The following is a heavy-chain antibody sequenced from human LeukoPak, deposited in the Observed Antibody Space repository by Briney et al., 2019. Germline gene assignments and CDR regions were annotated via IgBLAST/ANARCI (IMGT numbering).Heavy chain of an antibody. CDR1: GGSFSGYY. D-gene: IGHD1-26*01. Sequence: SETLSLTCAVYGGSFSGYYWSWIRQPPGKGLEWIGEINHSGSTNYNPSLKSRVTISVDTSKNQFSLKLSSVTAADTAVYYCARQTVIVGTTRGFDYWGQGALVTVSS. CDR2: INHSGST. CDR3: ARQTVIVGTTRGFDY. V-gene: IGHV4-34*01. J-gene: IGHJ4*02.